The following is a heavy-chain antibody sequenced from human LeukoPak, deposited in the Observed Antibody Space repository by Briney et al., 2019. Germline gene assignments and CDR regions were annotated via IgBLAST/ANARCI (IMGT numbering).Heavy chain of an antibody. CDR1: GFTFSSFS. J-gene: IGHJ6*03. CDR3: AKEDRGNSGYYYYYMNV. D-gene: IGHD5-12*01. CDR2: INHSGST. Sequence: GSLRLSCEASGFTFSSFSMNWVRQAPGKGLEWIGEINHSGSTNYNPSLKSRVTISVDTSKNQFSLKLSSVTAADTAVYYCAKEDRGNSGYYYYYMNVWGKGTTVTVSS. V-gene: IGHV4-34*01.